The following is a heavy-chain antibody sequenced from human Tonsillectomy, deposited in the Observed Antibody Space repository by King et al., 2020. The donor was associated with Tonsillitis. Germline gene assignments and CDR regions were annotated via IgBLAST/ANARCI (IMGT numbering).Heavy chain of an antibody. CDR2: ISSSSSTI. D-gene: IGHD3-3*01. CDR3: ARSSRITIFGVVRAAFDI. CDR1: GFTFSSYS. Sequence: VQLVESGGGLVQPGGSLRLSCAASGFTFSSYSINWVRQAPGKGLEWVSYISSSSSTIYYADSVKGRFTISRDNAKNSLYLQMNSLRAEDTAVYYCARSSRITIFGVVRAAFDIWGQGTMVTVSS. V-gene: IGHV3-48*01. J-gene: IGHJ3*02.